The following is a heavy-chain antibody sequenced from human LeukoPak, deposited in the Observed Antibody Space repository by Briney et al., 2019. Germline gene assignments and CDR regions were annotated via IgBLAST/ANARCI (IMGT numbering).Heavy chain of an antibody. CDR3: ARGKPPRIYAY. V-gene: IGHV4-34*01. J-gene: IGHJ4*02. D-gene: IGHD2/OR15-2a*01. Sequence: SETLSLTCAVYGGSFSGYYWSWIRQPPGKGLEWIGEINHSGSTNYNPSLKGRVTISVDTSKNQFSLKLSSVTAADTAVYYCARGKPPRIYAYWGQGTLVTVSS. CDR1: GGSFSGYY. CDR2: INHSGST.